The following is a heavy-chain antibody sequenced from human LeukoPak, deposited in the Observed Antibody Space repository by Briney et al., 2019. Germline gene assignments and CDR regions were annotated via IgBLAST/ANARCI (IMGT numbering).Heavy chain of an antibody. V-gene: IGHV3-30*02. J-gene: IGHJ4*02. CDR3: AQLRLGELSTVDY. Sequence: GGSLRLSCAASGFTFSSYSMNWVRQAPGKGLEWVAYIHYDGSSKYYAGSVKGRFTISRDNSKNILYLQMNSLRAEDTAMYYCAQLRLGELSTVDYWGQGTLVIVSS. CDR2: IHYDGSSK. D-gene: IGHD3-16*02. CDR1: GFTFSSYS.